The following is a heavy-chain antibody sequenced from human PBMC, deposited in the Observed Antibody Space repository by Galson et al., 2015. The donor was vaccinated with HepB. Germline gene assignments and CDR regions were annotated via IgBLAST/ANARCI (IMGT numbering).Heavy chain of an antibody. CDR1: GFTFSGSA. CDR3: TRLEDLSGYSSS. J-gene: IGHJ4*02. V-gene: IGHV3-73*01. Sequence: SLRLSCAASGFTFSGSAIHWVRQTSGKRLEWVGRIGSRASNYAIGYTMSLKGRFTISRDDSKNTAYLHMKSLKTEDTAVYYCTRLEDLSGYSSSWGQGTLVTVSS. D-gene: IGHD6-13*01. CDR2: IGSRASNYAI.